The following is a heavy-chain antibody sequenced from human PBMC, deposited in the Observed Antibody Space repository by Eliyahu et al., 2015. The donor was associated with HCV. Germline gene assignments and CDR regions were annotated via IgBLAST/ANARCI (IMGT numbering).Heavy chain of an antibody. CDR2: ISSSDSTI. D-gene: IGHD5-18*01. CDR1: GFTFXDYY. V-gene: IGHV3-48*02. CDR3: ARAFRGYSYGNFDY. Sequence: EVQLVESAGGLVQPGGSLRLXCXASGFTFXDYYMXWVRXAPGKGXEWIAYISSSDSTIYYADSVKGRFTISRDNAKNSLYLQMNSLRDEDTAVYYCARAFRGYSYGNFDYWGQGTLVTVSS. J-gene: IGHJ4*02.